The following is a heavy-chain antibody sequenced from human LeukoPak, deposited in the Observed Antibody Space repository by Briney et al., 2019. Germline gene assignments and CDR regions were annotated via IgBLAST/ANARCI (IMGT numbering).Heavy chain of an antibody. D-gene: IGHD1-26*01. Sequence: PSETLSLTCTVSGGSISNYYWSWIRQPPGKGLEWIGYIYYGGSTNYDPSLKSRVTISVDTSKNQSSLKLSSVTAADTAVYYCARVGGTNYYYYGMDVWGQGTTVTVSS. V-gene: IGHV4-59*01. CDR3: ARVGGTNYYYYGMDV. J-gene: IGHJ6*02. CDR1: GGSISNYY. CDR2: IYYGGST.